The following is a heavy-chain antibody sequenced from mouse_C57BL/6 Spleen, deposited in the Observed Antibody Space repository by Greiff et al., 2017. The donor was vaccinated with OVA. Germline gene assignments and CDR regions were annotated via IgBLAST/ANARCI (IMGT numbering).Heavy chain of an antibody. D-gene: IGHD3-1*01. J-gene: IGHJ3*01. CDR1: GYTFTSYW. CDR3: ARSGGSAY. Sequence: VQLQQPGAELVMPGASVKLSCKASGYTFTSYWMHWVKQRPGQGLEWIGEIDPSDSYTNYNQKFKGKSTLTVDKSSSTAYMQLSSLTSEDSAVYYCARSGGSAYWGQGTLVTVSA. V-gene: IGHV1-69*01. CDR2: IDPSDSYT.